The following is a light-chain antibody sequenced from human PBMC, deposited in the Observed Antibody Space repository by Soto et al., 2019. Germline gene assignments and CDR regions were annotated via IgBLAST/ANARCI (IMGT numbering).Light chain of an antibody. J-gene: IGKJ2*01. CDR2: WAS. CDR1: QSVLYSSNNKNY. Sequence: DIVMTQSPDSLAVSLCERATINCKSSQSVLYSSNNKNYLTWYQQKPGQPPKLLIYWASTRESGVPDRFSGSGSRTDFTLTISSLQAEDVAVYYCQQYYTIPYTFGQGTKLEIK. CDR3: QQYYTIPYT. V-gene: IGKV4-1*01.